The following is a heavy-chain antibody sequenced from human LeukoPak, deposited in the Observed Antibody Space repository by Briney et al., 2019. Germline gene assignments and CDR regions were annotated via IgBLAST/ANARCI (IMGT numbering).Heavy chain of an antibody. V-gene: IGHV3-23*01. J-gene: IGHJ4*02. CDR2: ISGSGGST. D-gene: IGHD6-13*01. Sequence: PGGSLRLSCAVSGFTFSTYAMNWVRQAPGKGLEWVSVISGSGGSTYYADSVKGRFTISRDNSKNTLYLQMNSLTVGDTAVYYCAKGTTGMAPRGYFDDWGQGTLVTVSS. CDR3: AKGTTGMAPRGYFDD. CDR1: GFTFSTYA.